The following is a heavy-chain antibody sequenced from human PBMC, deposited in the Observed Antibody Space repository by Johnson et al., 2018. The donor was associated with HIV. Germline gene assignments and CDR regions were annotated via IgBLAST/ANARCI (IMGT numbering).Heavy chain of an antibody. V-gene: IGHV3-30*18. CDR1: GFTFSSYG. CDR3: AKIRTSGTGDAFDI. Sequence: VQLVESGGGVVQHGRSLRLSCVASGFTFSSYGMHWVRQAPGKGLEWVAIVSYDGSKKYYPDSVKGRFTISRDNSKNTLYLQMDSLRAEDTAVYYCAKIRTSGTGDAFDIWGQGTMVTVSS. J-gene: IGHJ3*02. D-gene: IGHD1-14*01. CDR2: VSYDGSKK.